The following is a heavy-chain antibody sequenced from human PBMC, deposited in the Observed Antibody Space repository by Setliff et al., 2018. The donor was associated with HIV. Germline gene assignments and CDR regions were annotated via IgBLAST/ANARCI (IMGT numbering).Heavy chain of an antibody. D-gene: IGHD5-12*01. CDR2: VYYSGGT. V-gene: IGHV4-39*01. CDR3: ARLGDSGYDFRGYFDY. CDR1: GGSVSDTSYY. J-gene: IGHJ4*02. Sequence: TVSGGSVSDTSYYWGWIRQPPGKGLEWLANVYYSGGTYYNPSLNSRVTISVDTSRNQFSLKLTSVTAADTALYFCARLGDSGYDFRGYFDYWGQGKLVTVSS.